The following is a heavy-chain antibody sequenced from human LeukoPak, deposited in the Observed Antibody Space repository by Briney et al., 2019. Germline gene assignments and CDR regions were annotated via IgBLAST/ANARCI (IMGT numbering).Heavy chain of an antibody. D-gene: IGHD3-3*01. V-gene: IGHV1-69*13. CDR1: GGTFSSYA. CDR3: ARDRSITIFGVVTPDWYFDL. CDR2: IIPIFGTA. Sequence: ASVKVSCKASGGTFSSYAISWVRQAPGQGLEWMGGIIPIFGTANYTQKFQGRVTITADESTSTAYMELSSLRSEDTAVYYCARDRSITIFGVVTPDWYFDLWGRGTLVTVSS. J-gene: IGHJ2*01.